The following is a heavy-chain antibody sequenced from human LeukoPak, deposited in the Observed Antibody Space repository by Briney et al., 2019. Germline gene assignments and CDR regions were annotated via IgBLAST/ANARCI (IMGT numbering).Heavy chain of an antibody. V-gene: IGHV3-7*03. J-gene: IGHJ4*02. D-gene: IGHD2-15*01. Sequence: GGSLRLSCEASGFTFSRYWMSWVRQAPGKGPEWVANIHPDGSHTYYVDSVKGRFTISRDNSKNTLYLQMNSLRAEDTAVYYCAKFLGYCSGGSCYGSFDYWGQGTLVTVSS. CDR1: GFTFSRYW. CDR3: AKFLGYCSGGSCYGSFDY. CDR2: IHPDGSHT.